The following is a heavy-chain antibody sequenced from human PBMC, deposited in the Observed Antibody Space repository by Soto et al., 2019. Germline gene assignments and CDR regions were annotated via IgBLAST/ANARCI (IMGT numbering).Heavy chain of an antibody. CDR3: ARDLHSAAAGSFDP. Sequence: QVQLVQSGAEVKKPGASVKVSCKASGYTFTSYYMHWVRQAPGQGLEWMGIINPSGGSTSYAQKLQGTVPITRDTSTSTVYMELSSLRSEDTAVYYCARDLHSAAAGSFDPWGQGTLVTVSS. V-gene: IGHV1-46*01. J-gene: IGHJ5*02. D-gene: IGHD6-13*01. CDR2: INPSGGST. CDR1: GYTFTSYY.